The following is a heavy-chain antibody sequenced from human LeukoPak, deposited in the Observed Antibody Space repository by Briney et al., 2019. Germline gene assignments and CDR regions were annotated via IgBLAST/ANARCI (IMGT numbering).Heavy chain of an antibody. CDR1: GFTFSSYG. CDR2: ISYDGSNK. D-gene: IGHD2-15*01. Sequence: PGESLRLSCAASGFTFSSYGMHWVRQAPGKGLEWVAVISYDGSNKYYADSVKGRFTISRDNSKNTLYLQMNSLRAEDTAVYYCAKVASSHLYDATSPMDYWGQGTLVTVSS. CDR3: AKVASSHLYDATSPMDY. J-gene: IGHJ4*02. V-gene: IGHV3-30*18.